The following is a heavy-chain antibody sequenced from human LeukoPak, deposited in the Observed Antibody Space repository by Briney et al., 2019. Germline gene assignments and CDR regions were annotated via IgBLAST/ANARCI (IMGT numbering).Heavy chain of an antibody. CDR2: IIPIFGTA. CDR3: ARKGAPPQGGPYYYYSYMDV. Sequence: SVKVSCKASGGTFSSYAISWVRQAPGQGLEWMGGIIPIFGTANYAQKFQGRVTITTDESTSTAYMELSSLRSEDTAVYYCARKGAPPQGGPYYYYSYMDVWGKGTTVTVSS. J-gene: IGHJ6*03. V-gene: IGHV1-69*05. CDR1: GGTFSSYA.